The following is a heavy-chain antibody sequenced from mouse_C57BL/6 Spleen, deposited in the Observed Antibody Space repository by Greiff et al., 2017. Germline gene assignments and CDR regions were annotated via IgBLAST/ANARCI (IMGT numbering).Heavy chain of an antibody. CDR2: ISYSGST. CDR1: GYSITSGYD. Sequence: EVQLQASGPGMVKPSQSLSLTCTVTGYSITSGYDWHWIRHFPGNKLEWMGYISYSGSTNYNPSLKSRISITHDTSTNHFFLKLDSVTTEDTATYYRAKDQGGYYPWFAYWGQGTLVTVSA. D-gene: IGHD2-3*01. CDR3: AKDQGGYYPWFAY. V-gene: IGHV3-1*01. J-gene: IGHJ3*01.